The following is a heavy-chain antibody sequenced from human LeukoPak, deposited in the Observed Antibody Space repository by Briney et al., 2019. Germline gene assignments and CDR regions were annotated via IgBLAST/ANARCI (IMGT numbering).Heavy chain of an antibody. V-gene: IGHV3-23*01. CDR1: GFTFNSYA. CDR2: ISDSGGNT. Sequence: PGGSLRLSCAASGFTFNSYAMSWVRQAPWERLQWVSGISDSGGNTNYADSVRGRFTISRDNSKNTLYLQMNSLRAEDTAVYYCARHRSSWLIDYWGQGTLVTVSS. D-gene: IGHD6-6*01. CDR3: ARHRSSWLIDY. J-gene: IGHJ4*02.